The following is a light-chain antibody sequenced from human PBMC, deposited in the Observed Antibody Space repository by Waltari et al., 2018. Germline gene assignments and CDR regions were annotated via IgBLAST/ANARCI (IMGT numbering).Light chain of an antibody. V-gene: IGKV1-NL1*01. CDR2: GAS. J-gene: IGKJ3*01. CDR3: QQYYSLSF. Sequence: DIQMTQSPSSLSASVGDRVVITCRARQDISTGVAWYQQKPGKAPKLLISGASGLESGVPSRCRCSGSGTDFTLTISSLQPEDFATYFCQQYYSLSFFGPGTKVDVE. CDR1: QDISTG.